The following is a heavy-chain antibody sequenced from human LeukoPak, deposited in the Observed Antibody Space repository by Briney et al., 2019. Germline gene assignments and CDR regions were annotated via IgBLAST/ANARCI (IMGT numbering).Heavy chain of an antibody. CDR1: GYTLTELS. D-gene: IGHD2-2*01. CDR3: ATEPYCSSTSCHDY. CDR2: FDPEDGET. J-gene: IGHJ4*02. V-gene: IGHV1-24*01. Sequence: ASVKVSCKVSGYTLTELSMHWVRQAPGKGLEWMGGFDPEDGETIYAQKFQGRVTMTEDTSTDTAYMELSSLRSEDTAVYYCATEPYCSSTSCHDYWGQGTLVTVSS.